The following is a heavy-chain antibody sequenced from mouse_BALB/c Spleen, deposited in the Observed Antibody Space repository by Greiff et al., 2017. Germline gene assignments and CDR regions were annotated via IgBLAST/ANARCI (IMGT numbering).Heavy chain of an antibody. Sequence: EVKLMESGGGLVQPGGSLKLSCAASGFTFSSYTMSWVRQTPEKRLEWVAYISNGGGSTYYPDTVKGRFTISRDNAKNTLYLQMSSLKSEDTAMYYCARHYYGSSPGWYFDVWGAGTTVTVSS. CDR3: ARHYYGSSPGWYFDV. J-gene: IGHJ1*01. CDR2: ISNGGGST. CDR1: GFTFSSYT. D-gene: IGHD1-1*01. V-gene: IGHV5-12-2*01.